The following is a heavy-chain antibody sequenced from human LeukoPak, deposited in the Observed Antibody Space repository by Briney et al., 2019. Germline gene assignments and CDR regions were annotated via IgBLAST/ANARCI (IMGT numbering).Heavy chain of an antibody. J-gene: IGHJ6*03. V-gene: IGHV4-61*02. Sequence: SETLSLTCSVSGGSISSDSYSWSWIRQPAGKGLEWIGRIYTSGSTNYNPSLKSRVTISVDTSKNQFSLKVSSVTAADTAVYYCARSYSSSSVLSYYYFYMDVWGKGTTVAVSS. D-gene: IGHD6-13*01. CDR3: ARSYSSSSVLSYYYFYMDV. CDR2: IYTSGST. CDR1: GGSISSDSYS.